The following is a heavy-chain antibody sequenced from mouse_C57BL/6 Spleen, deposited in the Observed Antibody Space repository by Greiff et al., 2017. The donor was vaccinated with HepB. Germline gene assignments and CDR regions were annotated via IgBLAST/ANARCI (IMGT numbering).Heavy chain of an antibody. J-gene: IGHJ2*01. CDR3: ARGYYSNYLYYFDY. V-gene: IGHV1-55*01. CDR1: GYTFTSYW. D-gene: IGHD2-5*01. Sequence: QVQLKQPGAELVKPGASVKMSCKASGYTFTSYWITWVKQRPGQGLEWIGDIYPGSGSTNYNEKFKSKATLTVDTSSSTAYMQLSSLTSEDSAVYYCARGYYSNYLYYFDYWGQGTTLTVSS. CDR2: IYPGSGST.